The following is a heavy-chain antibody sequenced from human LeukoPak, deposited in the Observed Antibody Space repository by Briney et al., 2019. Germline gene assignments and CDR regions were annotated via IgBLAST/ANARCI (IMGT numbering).Heavy chain of an antibody. D-gene: IGHD6-19*01. CDR1: GFTFSTYS. J-gene: IGHJ4*02. CDR3: ARGVAGTAVDY. Sequence: GRSLRLSCAASGFTFSTYSMHCVRQAPGKGLEWVAFISYDGSKKYYADSVKGRFTISRDNSKNTLYLQMNSLRADDTAVYYCARGVAGTAVDYWGQGTLVTVSS. CDR2: ISYDGSKK. V-gene: IGHV3-30*04.